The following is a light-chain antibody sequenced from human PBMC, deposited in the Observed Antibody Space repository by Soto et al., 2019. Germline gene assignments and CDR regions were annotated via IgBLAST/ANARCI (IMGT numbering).Light chain of an antibody. V-gene: IGLV4-69*01. Sequence: QLVLTQSPSASASLGASVKLTCTLSSGHSNYAIARHQQQSEKGPRYLMKLNSDGSHSKGDGIPDRFSGSSSGAERYLTISSLQSEDEADYYCQTWGSGIVVFGGGTKVTVL. CDR1: SGHSNYA. J-gene: IGLJ2*01. CDR3: QTWGSGIVV. CDR2: LNSDGSH.